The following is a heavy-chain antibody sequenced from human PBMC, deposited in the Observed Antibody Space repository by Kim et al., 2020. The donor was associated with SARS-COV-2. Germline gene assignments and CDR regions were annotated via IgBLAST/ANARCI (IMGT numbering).Heavy chain of an antibody. CDR3: ARSGSYDYYFDV. Sequence: GGSLRLSCAAAGFTFSSYSMNWVRQAPGKGLEWVSSITGVSTYMYYANSAKGRFTISRDNAKNSLFLQMSSLRAEDTAVYYCARSGSYDYYFDVWRQGT. CDR2: ITGVSTYM. D-gene: IGHD1-26*01. V-gene: IGHV3-21*01. CDR1: GFTFSSYS. J-gene: IGHJ4*02.